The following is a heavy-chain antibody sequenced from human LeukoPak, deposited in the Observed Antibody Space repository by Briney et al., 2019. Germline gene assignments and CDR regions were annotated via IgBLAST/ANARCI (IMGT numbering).Heavy chain of an antibody. D-gene: IGHD1-1*01. CDR2: IIPIFGTA. Sequence: ASVKVSCKASGGTFSSYAISWVRQAPGQGLEWMGGIIPIFGTANYAQKLQGRVTMTTDTSTSTAYMELRSLRSDDTAVYYCARETGTSYNWFDPWGQGTLVTVSS. CDR1: GGTFSSYA. V-gene: IGHV1-69*05. CDR3: ARETGTSYNWFDP. J-gene: IGHJ5*02.